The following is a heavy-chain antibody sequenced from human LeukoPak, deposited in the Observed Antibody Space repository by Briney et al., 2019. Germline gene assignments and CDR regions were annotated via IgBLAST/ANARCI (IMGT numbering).Heavy chain of an antibody. CDR2: IQNDGNNK. V-gene: IGHV3-30*02. CDR1: GFTFSNYG. CDR3: ARDWGTSSLYLVN. D-gene: IGHD6-6*01. Sequence: GGSLRLSCAASGFTFSNYGMHWVRQAPGKGLEWVAFIQNDGNNKKYADSVKGRFTISRDNSKNTLYLQMNSLRAEDTAVYYCARDWGTSSLYLVNWGQGTLVTVSS. J-gene: IGHJ4*02.